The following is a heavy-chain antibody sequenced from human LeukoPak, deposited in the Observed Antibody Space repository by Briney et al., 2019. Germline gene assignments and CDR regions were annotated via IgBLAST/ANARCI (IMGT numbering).Heavy chain of an antibody. Sequence: GGSLRLSCAASGFTFSSYAMSWVRQAPGKGLEWVSTISGSGGSTYYADSVKGRFTISRDNSKNTLYLQMNSLRAEDTAVYYCAKVPVGATSPFFDYWGQGTLVTVSS. CDR3: AKVPVGATSPFFDY. CDR1: GFTFSSYA. CDR2: ISGSGGST. J-gene: IGHJ4*02. D-gene: IGHD1-26*01. V-gene: IGHV3-23*01.